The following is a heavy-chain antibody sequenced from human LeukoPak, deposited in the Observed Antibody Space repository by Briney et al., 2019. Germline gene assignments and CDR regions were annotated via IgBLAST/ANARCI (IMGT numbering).Heavy chain of an antibody. V-gene: IGHV1-46*01. CDR2: INPSGGST. J-gene: IGHJ5*02. Sequence: ASVKVSCKASGYTFTSYYMHWVRQAPGQGLEWMGIINPSGGSTSYAQKFQGRVTMTTDTSTSTAYMELRSLRSDDTAVYYCARIKRDGYNQVDWFDPWGQGTLVTVSS. CDR1: GYTFTSYY. D-gene: IGHD5-24*01. CDR3: ARIKRDGYNQVDWFDP.